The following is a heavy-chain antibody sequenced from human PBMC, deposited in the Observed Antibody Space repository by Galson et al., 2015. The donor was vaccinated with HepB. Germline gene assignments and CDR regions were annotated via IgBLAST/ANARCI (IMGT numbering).Heavy chain of an antibody. J-gene: IGHJ5*02. CDR2: IWYDGSNQ. CDR1: GFTFSNYG. Sequence: SLRLSCAASGFTFSNYGMHWVRQAPGKGLEWLAVIWYDGSNQYYADSVKGRFTISRDNSKSTLYLQMNSLRAEDTAVYYCARDGAHCTATNCERGWLDPWGQGVLVIVSS. V-gene: IGHV3-33*01. CDR3: ARDGAHCTATNCERGWLDP. D-gene: IGHD1-26*01.